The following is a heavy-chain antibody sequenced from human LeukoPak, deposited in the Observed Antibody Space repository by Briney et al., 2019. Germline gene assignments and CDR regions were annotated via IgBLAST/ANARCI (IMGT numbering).Heavy chain of an antibody. CDR3: ARDLGPTVTTSGWFGKNWFDP. CDR1: GFTFSSYW. Sequence: PGGSLRLSCAASGFTFSSYWMHWVRQAPGKGLVWVSRINSDGSSTSYADSVKGRFTISRDNAKNTLYLQMNSLRAEDTAVYYCARDLGPTVTTSGWFGKNWFDPWGQGTLVTVSS. CDR2: INSDGSST. D-gene: IGHD4-17*01. V-gene: IGHV3-74*01. J-gene: IGHJ5*02.